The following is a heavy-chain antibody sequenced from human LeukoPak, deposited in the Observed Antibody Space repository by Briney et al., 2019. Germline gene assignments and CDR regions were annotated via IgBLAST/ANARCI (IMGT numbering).Heavy chain of an antibody. CDR2: ISRSSSTI. CDR1: GFTFSDAW. D-gene: IGHD3-9*01. CDR3: ARDSYYDILTGNYRIFDY. V-gene: IGHV3-11*04. J-gene: IGHJ4*02. Sequence: GGSLRLSCAASGFTFSDAWMSWVRQAPGKGLEWASDISRSSSTINYADSVKGRFTISRDNAKNSLYLQMNSLRAEDTAVYYCARDSYYDILTGNYRIFDYWGQGTLVTVSS.